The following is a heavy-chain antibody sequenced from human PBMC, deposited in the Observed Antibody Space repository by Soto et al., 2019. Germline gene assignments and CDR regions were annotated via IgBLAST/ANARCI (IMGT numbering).Heavy chain of an antibody. CDR2: INSDGGTT. V-gene: IGHV3-74*01. D-gene: IGHD3-10*01. J-gene: IGHJ4*02. CDR3: ARGQSGSYSFDF. Sequence: EVQLVESGGGFVQPGGSLRLSCAASGFTFSSYWIHWVRQAPGKGLVWVSRINSDGGTTNYADSSKGRFTISRDNAKNTLFLQMNSLRAEDTAVYYCARGQSGSYSFDFWGQGTLVTVSS. CDR1: GFTFSSYW.